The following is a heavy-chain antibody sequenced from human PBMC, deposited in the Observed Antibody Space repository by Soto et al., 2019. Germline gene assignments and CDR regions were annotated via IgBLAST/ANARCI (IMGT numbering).Heavy chain of an antibody. V-gene: IGHV3-7*05. CDR1: GFTFSTYW. Sequence: GGSLRLSCAASGFTFSTYWMSWVRQAPGKGLEWVANINQDGSEKYYVDSVKGRFTISRDNAKNSLYLQMNSLRAEDTAVYYCARLYSGYPYDYWGQGTLVTVSS. J-gene: IGHJ4*02. CDR3: ARLYSGYPYDY. CDR2: INQDGSEK. D-gene: IGHD5-12*01.